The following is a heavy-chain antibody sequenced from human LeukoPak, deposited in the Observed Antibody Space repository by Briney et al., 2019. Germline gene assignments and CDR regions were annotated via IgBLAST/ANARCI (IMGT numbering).Heavy chain of an antibody. CDR2: ISSSGSTI. CDR1: GFTFSSYE. Sequence: PGGSLRLSCAASGFTFSSYEMNWVRQAPGKGLEWVSYISSSGSTIYYADSVKGRFTISRDNAKNSLYLQMNSLRAEDTAVYYCARGTPIRITMVRGVITAWGQGTLVTVSS. CDR3: ARGTPIRITMVRGVITA. V-gene: IGHV3-48*03. J-gene: IGHJ5*02. D-gene: IGHD3-10*01.